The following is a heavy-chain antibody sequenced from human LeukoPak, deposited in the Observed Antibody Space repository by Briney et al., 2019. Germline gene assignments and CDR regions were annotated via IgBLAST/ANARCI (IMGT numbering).Heavy chain of an antibody. J-gene: IGHJ4*02. CDR1: GYSFTSFW. V-gene: IGHV5-51*07. Sequence: GESLKISCKGSGYSFTSFWIGWVHQMPGKGLEWMAMIYPGDSDTRYSPSFQGQVTIPADKSISTAYLQWSSLKASDSGMYYCARHNPYSGSPLDYWGQGTLVTVSS. CDR3: ARHNPYSGSPLDY. CDR2: IYPGDSDT. D-gene: IGHD1-26*01.